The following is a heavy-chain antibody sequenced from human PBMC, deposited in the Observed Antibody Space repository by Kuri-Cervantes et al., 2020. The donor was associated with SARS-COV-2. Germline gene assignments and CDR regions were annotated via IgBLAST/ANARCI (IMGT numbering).Heavy chain of an antibody. J-gene: IGHJ4*02. V-gene: IGHV3-33*01. CDR2: IWYDGSNK. Sequence: GGSLRLSCAASGFTFSSYGMHWVRQAPGKGLEWVAVIWYDGSNKYYVDSVKGRFTISRDNSKNTLYLQMNRLEIEDTAVYFCTTDVSEESRDYGGNWGQGTLVTVSS. CDR1: GFTFSSYG. D-gene: IGHD4-17*01. CDR3: TTDVSEESRDYGGN.